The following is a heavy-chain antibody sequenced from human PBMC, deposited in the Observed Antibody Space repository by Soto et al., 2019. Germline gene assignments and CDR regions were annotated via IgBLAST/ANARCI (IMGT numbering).Heavy chain of an antibody. CDR3: AILYDFWSKYYYYGMDV. V-gene: IGHV4-39*01. J-gene: IGHJ6*02. CDR2: IYYSGST. Sequence: SETLSLTCTVSGGSISSSSYYWGWIRQPPGKGLEWIGSIYYSGSTYYNPSLKSRVTISVDTSKNQFSLKLSSVTAADTAVYYCAILYDFWSKYYYYGMDVWGQGTTVTVSS. CDR1: GGSISSSSYY. D-gene: IGHD3-3*01.